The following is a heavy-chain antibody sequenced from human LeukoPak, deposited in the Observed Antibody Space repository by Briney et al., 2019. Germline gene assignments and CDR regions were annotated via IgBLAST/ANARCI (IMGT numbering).Heavy chain of an antibody. Sequence: SETLSLTCTVSGGSISSYYWSWIRQPPGKGLEWIGYIYYSGSTNYNPSLKSRVTISVDTSKNQFSLKLSSVTAADTAVYYCARVGPNYDFWSGYSVDYWGQGTLVTVSS. CDR3: ARVGPNYDFWSGYSVDY. CDR2: IYYSGST. CDR1: GGSISSYY. V-gene: IGHV4-59*01. D-gene: IGHD3-3*01. J-gene: IGHJ4*02.